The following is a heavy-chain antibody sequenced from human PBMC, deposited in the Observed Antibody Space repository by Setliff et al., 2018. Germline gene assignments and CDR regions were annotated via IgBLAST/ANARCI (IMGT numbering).Heavy chain of an antibody. V-gene: IGHV1-18*01. CDR3: ARVESMVRGKNILRHFDY. D-gene: IGHD3-10*01. Sequence: ASVKVSCKASGYSFTSFGITWVRQAPGQGLEWMGWVSTYNGDTNYAQKFRGRVTMTTDISTSTAYMELGSLTTDDTAVYYCARVESMVRGKNILRHFDYWGQGIQVTVSS. CDR1: GYSFTSFG. CDR2: VSTYNGDT. J-gene: IGHJ4*02.